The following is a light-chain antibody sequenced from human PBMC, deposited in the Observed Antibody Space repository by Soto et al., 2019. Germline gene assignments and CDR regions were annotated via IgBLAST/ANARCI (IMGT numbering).Light chain of an antibody. V-gene: IGLV3-21*02. J-gene: IGLJ2*01. Sequence: SYELTQPPSVSVAPGQTARITCGGNNIESKSVHWYQQMPGQAPVLVVHDVSDRPSGIPERISGSNSGNTATLTISRVEAGDEAEYYCQVWDGLSDHVIFGGGTKVTVL. CDR1: NIESKS. CDR2: DVS. CDR3: QVWDGLSDHVI.